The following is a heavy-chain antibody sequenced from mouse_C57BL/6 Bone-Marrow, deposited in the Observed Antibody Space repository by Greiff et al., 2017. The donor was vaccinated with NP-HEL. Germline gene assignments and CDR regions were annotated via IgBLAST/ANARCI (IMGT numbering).Heavy chain of an antibody. CDR2: IDPENGDT. J-gene: IGHJ4*01. CDR3: TVFYGSSYDYYAMDY. Sequence: EVQLQQSGAELVRPGASVKLSCTASGFNIKDDYMHWVKQRPEQGLEWIGWIDPENGDTEYASKFQGKATITAATSSNTAYLQLSSLTSEDTAVYYCTVFYGSSYDYYAMDYWGQGTSVTVSS. D-gene: IGHD1-1*01. CDR1: GFNIKDDY. V-gene: IGHV14-4*01.